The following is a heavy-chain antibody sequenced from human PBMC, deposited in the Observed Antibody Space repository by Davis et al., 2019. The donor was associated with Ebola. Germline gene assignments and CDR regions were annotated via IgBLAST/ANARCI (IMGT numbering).Heavy chain of an antibody. CDR2: IYPGDSTT. J-gene: IGHJ3*01. D-gene: IGHD2-15*01. CDR3: ATRESGREPFDL. CDR1: GYSF. Sequence: GESLKISCKGSGYSFGWVRQMPGKGLAWMGPIYPGDSTTQYSPSFQGQVTISADKSISTAYLQWGSLKASDTAMYYCATRESGREPFDLWGQGTMITVSS. V-gene: IGHV5-51*01.